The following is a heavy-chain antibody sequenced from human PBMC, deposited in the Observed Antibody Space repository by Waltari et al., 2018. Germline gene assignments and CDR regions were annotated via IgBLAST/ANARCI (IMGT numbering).Heavy chain of an antibody. J-gene: IGHJ4*02. V-gene: IGHV3-33*06. CDR1: GFTFSSYG. D-gene: IGHD2-21*01. CDR2: IWYDGSKK. Sequence: QVQLVESGGGVVQPGRSLRLSCAASGFTFSSYGMHWVRQAPGKGLEGVAVIWYDGSKKYYADSVKGRFTSSRDNSKNTLYLQMNSLRAEDTAVYYCAKESLAYCGGDCYSGDYFDYWGQGTLVTVSS. CDR3: AKESLAYCGGDCYSGDYFDY.